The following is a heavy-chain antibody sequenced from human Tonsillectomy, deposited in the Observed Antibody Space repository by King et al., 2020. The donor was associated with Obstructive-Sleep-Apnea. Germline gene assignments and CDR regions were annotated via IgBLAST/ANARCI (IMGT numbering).Heavy chain of an antibody. Sequence: QLQESGPGLVKPSGTLSLTCAVSVGSISSSNWWRWVRQPPGKGLEGMGVSYHSGITRYNPSLKCRVTISVDKSKNQFSLKLSSVTAADTAVYYCARVAAAAGPPFDYWGQGTLVTVSS. D-gene: IGHD6-13*01. CDR2: SYHSGIT. J-gene: IGHJ4*02. CDR1: VGSISSSNW. CDR3: ARVAAAAGPPFDY. V-gene: IGHV4-4*02.